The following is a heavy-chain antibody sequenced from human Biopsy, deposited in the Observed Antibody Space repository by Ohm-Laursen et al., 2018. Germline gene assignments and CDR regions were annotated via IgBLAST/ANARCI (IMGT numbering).Heavy chain of an antibody. CDR1: GGSISSDY. D-gene: IGHD2/OR15-2a*01. V-gene: IGHV4-59*01. CDR3: ARATNSTGWPYYYFYDMDV. Sequence: SQTLSLTCTVSGGSISSDYWSWIRQTPGKGLEWIGYIYYSESTNYNPSLKSRVTISVDTSKNQFSLRLNSVTAADTAVYYCARATNSTGWPYYYFYDMDVWGQGTTVTVSS. J-gene: IGHJ6*02. CDR2: IYYSEST.